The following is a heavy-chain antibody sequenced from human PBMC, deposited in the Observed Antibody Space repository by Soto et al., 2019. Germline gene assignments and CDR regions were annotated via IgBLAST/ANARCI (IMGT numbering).Heavy chain of an antibody. J-gene: IGHJ4*02. CDR2: VVNNGGNT. D-gene: IGHD3-10*01. CDR3: ANMSGPTGGYFDY. Sequence: EVQLLESGGGLVQPGGSLRLSCAASGFTFSTYAMNWVRQAPGKGLEWFSTVVNNGGNTYYADSVKGRFTISRDNSKDTLYLQMDSLRAEDTAIYYCANMSGPTGGYFDYWGQGSLVTVSS. V-gene: IGHV3-23*01. CDR1: GFTFSTYA.